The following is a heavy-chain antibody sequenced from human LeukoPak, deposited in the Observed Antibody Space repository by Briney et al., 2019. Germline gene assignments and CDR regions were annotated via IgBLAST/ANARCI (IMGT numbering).Heavy chain of an antibody. J-gene: IGHJ4*02. Sequence: PGGFLRLSCAASGFTFSRYWMHWVRQAPGKGLVWVSRMNSDGSTTSYADSVKGRFTISRDNAKNTLYLQMNSLRAEDTAVYYCARATSGSADYWGQGTLVTVSS. CDR2: MNSDGSTT. CDR3: ARATSGSADY. V-gene: IGHV3-74*01. CDR1: GFTFSRYW. D-gene: IGHD6-19*01.